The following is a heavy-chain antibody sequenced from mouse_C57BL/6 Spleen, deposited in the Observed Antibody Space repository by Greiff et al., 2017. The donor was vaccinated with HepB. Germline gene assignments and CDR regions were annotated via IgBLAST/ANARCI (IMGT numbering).Heavy chain of an antibody. D-gene: IGHD1-1*01. CDR3: ARRGSFIRAMDY. CDR1: GYTFTSYW. J-gene: IGHJ4*01. CDR2: IYPGSGST. Sequence: VQLQQPGAELVKPGASVKMSCKASGYTFTSYWITWVKQRPGQGLEWIGDIYPGSGSTNYNEKFKSKATLTVDTSSSTAYMQLSSLTSEDSAVYYCARRGSFIRAMDYWGQGTSVTVSS. V-gene: IGHV1-55*01.